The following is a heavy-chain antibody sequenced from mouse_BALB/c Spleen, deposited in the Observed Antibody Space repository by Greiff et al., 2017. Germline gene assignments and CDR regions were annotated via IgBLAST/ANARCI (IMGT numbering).Heavy chain of an antibody. CDR3: ARSGSPGYAMDY. J-gene: IGHJ4*01. V-gene: IGHV1-80*01. CDR1: GYAFSSYW. CDR2: IYPGDGDT. Sequence: VQLVESGAELVRPGSSVKISCKASGYAFSSYWMNWVKQRPGQGLEWIGQIYPGDGDTNYNGKFKGKATLTADKSSSTAYMQLSSLTSEDSAVYFCARSGSPGYAMDYWGQGTSVTVSS. D-gene: IGHD1-2*01.